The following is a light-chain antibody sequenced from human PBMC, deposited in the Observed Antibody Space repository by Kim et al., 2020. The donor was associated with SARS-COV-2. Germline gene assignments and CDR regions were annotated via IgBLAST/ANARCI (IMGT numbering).Light chain of an antibody. CDR3: SSYAGSITWV. V-gene: IGLV2-14*03. CDR1: SSDVGGYNY. Sequence: GQSITISCTGTSSDVGGYNYVSWYQQHPGKAPKLIIYDVSKRPSGVSHRFSGSKSGNTASLTISGLQAEDEADYYCSSYAGSITWVFGGGTQLTVL. J-gene: IGLJ3*02. CDR2: DVS.